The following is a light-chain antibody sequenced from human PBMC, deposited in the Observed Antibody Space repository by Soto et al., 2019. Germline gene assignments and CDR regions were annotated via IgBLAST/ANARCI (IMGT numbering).Light chain of an antibody. CDR1: SSSIGAGYD. J-gene: IGLJ1*01. CDR3: QSHDSSLSGYV. CDR2: GNS. Sequence: QSVLTQPPSVSGAPGQRVTISCTGSSSSIGAGYDVHWYQQLPGTAPKLLIYGNSNRPSGVPDRFSGSKSGTSASLAITGLQAEDEADYYCQSHDSSLSGYVFGTGPKLTVL. V-gene: IGLV1-40*01.